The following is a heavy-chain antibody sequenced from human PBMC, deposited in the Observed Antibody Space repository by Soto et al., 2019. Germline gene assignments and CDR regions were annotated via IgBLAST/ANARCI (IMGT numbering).Heavy chain of an antibody. V-gene: IGHV4-39*01. CDR3: ARQFYDYVWGSYRYYDWFDP. CDR2: IYYSGST. J-gene: IGHJ5*02. CDR1: SGSISSSSYY. Sequence: ETLSLTFTVYSGSISSSSYYWGWIRQPPGKGLEWIGSIYYSGSTYYNPSLKSRVTISVDTSKNQFSLKLSSVTAADTAVYYCARQFYDYVWGSYRYYDWFDPWGQGTLVTVSS. D-gene: IGHD3-16*02.